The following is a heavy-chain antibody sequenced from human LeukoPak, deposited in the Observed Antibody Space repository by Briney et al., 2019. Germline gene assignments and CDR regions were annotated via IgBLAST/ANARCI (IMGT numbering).Heavy chain of an antibody. J-gene: IGHJ4*02. D-gene: IGHD1/OR15-1a*01. V-gene: IGHV4-38-2*02. CDR1: GYSISRGYY. CDR2: IHHGGTT. Sequence: PETLSLTCGVSGYSISRGYYWGWIRQPPGKGLEWIGSIHHGGTTYYNPSLKSRVTILVDTPKNEVSLKLSSVTAADTAVYHCATDRRGNNHDHDNWGQGTLVTVSS. CDR3: ATDRRGNNHDHDN.